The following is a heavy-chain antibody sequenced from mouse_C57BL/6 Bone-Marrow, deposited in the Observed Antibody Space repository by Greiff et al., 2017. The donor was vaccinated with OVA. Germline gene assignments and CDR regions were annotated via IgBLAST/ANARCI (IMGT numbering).Heavy chain of an antibody. Sequence: QVQLQQSGPELVKPGASVKISCKASGYAFSSSWMNWVKQRPGKGLEWIGRIYPGDGDTNYNGKFKGKATLTADKSSSTAYMQLSSLTSEDSAVYFCARSGDAAWFAYWGQGTLVTVSA. V-gene: IGHV1-82*01. D-gene: IGHD3-2*02. J-gene: IGHJ3*01. CDR3: ARSGDAAWFAY. CDR1: GYAFSSSW. CDR2: IYPGDGDT.